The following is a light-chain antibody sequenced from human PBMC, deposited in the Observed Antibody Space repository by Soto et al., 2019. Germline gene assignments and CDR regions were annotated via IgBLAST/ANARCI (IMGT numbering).Light chain of an antibody. V-gene: IGLV2-14*03. J-gene: IGLJ1*01. Sequence: QSVLTQPASVSGSPGQSITISCTGTSSDVGNYNYVSWHQHHPGKAPKLMINDVSNRPSGVSSRFSGFKSGNTASLTISGLQAEDEADYYCSSYTSSDTYVFGTGTKVTVL. CDR1: SSDVGNYNY. CDR3: SSYTSSDTYV. CDR2: DVS.